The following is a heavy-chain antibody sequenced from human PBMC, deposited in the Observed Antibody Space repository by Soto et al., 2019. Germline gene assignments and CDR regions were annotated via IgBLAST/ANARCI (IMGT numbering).Heavy chain of an antibody. CDR3: TNSNWFDP. J-gene: IGHJ5*02. V-gene: IGHV4-39*01. CDR1: GGSISSSTYF. CDR2: IYYSGST. D-gene: IGHD3-10*01. Sequence: QLQLQESGPGLVKPSETLSLTCTVSGGSISSSTYFWGWIRQPPGKGLEWIGNIYYSGSTYYNPSLKSRVSISVDTSKVQFSLKLTSVTAADTAVYYCTNSNWFDPWGQGTLVTVSS.